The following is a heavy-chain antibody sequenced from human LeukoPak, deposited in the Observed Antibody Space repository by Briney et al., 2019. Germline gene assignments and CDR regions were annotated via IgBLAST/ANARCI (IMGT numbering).Heavy chain of an antibody. D-gene: IGHD6-13*01. V-gene: IGHV4-38-2*01. CDR2: IYHSGRT. J-gene: IGHJ5*02. CDR1: GYSISSGYY. CDR3: ARIYSSSWFLNWFDP. Sequence: SETLSLTCAVSGYSISSGYYWGWIRQPPGKGLEWIGSIYHSGRTYYNPSLKSRVTISVDTSKNQFSLKLNSVTAADTAVYYCARIYSSSWFLNWFDPWGQGTLVTVSS.